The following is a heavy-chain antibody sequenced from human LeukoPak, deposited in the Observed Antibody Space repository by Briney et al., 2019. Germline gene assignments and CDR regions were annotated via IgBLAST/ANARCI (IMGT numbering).Heavy chain of an antibody. V-gene: IGHV4-59*01. D-gene: IGHD1-1*01. Sequence: SETLSLTCTVSGGSISSYYWSWIRQPPGKGLEWIGYIYYSGSTNYNPSLKSRVTISVDTSKNQFSLKLSSVTAADTAVYYCARSRKTSVDYGGQGTLVTVSS. CDR1: GGSISSYY. CDR2: IYYSGST. J-gene: IGHJ4*02. CDR3: ARSRKTSVDY.